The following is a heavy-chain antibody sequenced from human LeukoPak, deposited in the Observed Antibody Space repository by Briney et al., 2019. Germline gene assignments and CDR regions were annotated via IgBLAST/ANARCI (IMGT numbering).Heavy chain of an antibody. D-gene: IGHD3-16*01. J-gene: IGHJ4*02. CDR3: ARDQGGS. CDR2: INPASTKM. CDR1: GFSFSSYD. Sequence: GSLRLSCAASGFSFSSYDMSWVRQAPGRGPEWVSSINPASTKMNYADSVKGRFTISRDNDKKSVFLQMNNLSAEDTAVYHCARDQGGSWGQGILVTVSS. V-gene: IGHV3-21*01.